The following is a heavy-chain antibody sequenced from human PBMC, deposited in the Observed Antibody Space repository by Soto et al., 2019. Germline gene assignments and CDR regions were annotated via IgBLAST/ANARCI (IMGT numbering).Heavy chain of an antibody. V-gene: IGHV4-39*01. D-gene: IGHD3-3*01. CDR1: GGSISSSSYY. J-gene: IGHJ6*02. Sequence: SETLSLTCTVSGGSISSSSYYWGWIRQPPGKGLEWIGSIYYSGSTYYNPSLKSRVTISVDTSKNQFSLKLSSVTAADTAVYYCARTHPSYYDFWSGYYTSTYYYYGMDVWGQGTTVTVSS. CDR2: IYYSGST. CDR3: ARTHPSYYDFWSGYYTSTYYYYGMDV.